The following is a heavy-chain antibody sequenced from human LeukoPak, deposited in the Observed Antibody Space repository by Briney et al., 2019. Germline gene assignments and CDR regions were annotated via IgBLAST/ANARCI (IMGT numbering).Heavy chain of an antibody. CDR2: ISPSGGTT. J-gene: IGHJ4*02. V-gene: IGHV1-46*01. CDR3: ARGPGYSYDLLTYYFDY. CDR1: GYTFTSYY. Sequence: ASVKVSCKASGYTFTSYYMHWVRQAPGQGLEWMGIISPSGGTTSYAHQFQGRVTMTRDTSTSTVYMELSSLRSEDTAVYFCARGPGYSYDLLTYYFDYWGQGTLVTVSS. D-gene: IGHD5-18*01.